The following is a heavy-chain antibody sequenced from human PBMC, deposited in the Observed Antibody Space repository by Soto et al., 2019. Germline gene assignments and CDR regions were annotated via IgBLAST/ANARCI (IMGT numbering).Heavy chain of an antibody. J-gene: IGHJ4*02. V-gene: IGHV3-73*01. CDR3: TTLDRGYYDILTGSY. D-gene: IGHD3-9*01. Sequence: PGGSLRLSCAASGFTFSGSAMHWVRQASGKGLEWVGRIRSKANSYATACAASVKGRFTISRDDSKNTAYLQMNSLKTEDTAVYYCTTLDRGYYDILTGSYWGQGTLVTVSS. CDR2: IRSKANSYAT. CDR1: GFTFSGSA.